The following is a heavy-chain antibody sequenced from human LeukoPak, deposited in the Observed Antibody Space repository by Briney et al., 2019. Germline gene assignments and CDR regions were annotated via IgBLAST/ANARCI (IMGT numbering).Heavy chain of an antibody. CDR1: GGSISSYY. CDR2: IYYSGST. CDR3: ARQVRSSWYPGPPDY. J-gene: IGHJ4*02. Sequence: SETLSLTCTVSGGSISSYYWSWIRQPPGKGLEWIGYIYYSGSTNYNPSLKSRVTISVDTSKNQFSLKLSSVTAADTAVYYCARQVRSSWYPGPPDYWGQGTLVTVSS. D-gene: IGHD6-13*01. V-gene: IGHV4-59*08.